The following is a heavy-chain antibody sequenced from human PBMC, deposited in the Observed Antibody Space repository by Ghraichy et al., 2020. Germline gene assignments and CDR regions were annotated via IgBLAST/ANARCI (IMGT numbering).Heavy chain of an antibody. V-gene: IGHV4-34*01. Sequence: SQTLSLTCAVYGGSFSGYHWSWIRQPPGKGLEWIGEINHSGSTNYNPSLKSRVTISVDTSKNQFSLKLSSVTAADTAVYYCARGGITIFGVVSGYMVVWGKGTTVTVSS. CDR2: INHSGST. CDR1: GGSFSGYH. D-gene: IGHD3-3*01. CDR3: ARGGITIFGVVSGYMVV. J-gene: IGHJ6*03.